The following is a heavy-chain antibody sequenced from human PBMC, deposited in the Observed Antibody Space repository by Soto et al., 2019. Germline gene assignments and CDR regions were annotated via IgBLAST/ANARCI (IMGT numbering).Heavy chain of an antibody. V-gene: IGHV4-38-2*02. CDR2: IYHSGST. CDR3: ARDLAGAPTDY. D-gene: IGHD3-10*01. CDR1: GYSISSGYY. J-gene: IGHJ4*02. Sequence: PSETLSLTCAVSGYSISSGYYWGWIRQPPGKGLEWIGSIYHSGSTYYNPSLKSRVTISVDTSKNQFSLKLSSVTAADTAVYYCARDLAGAPTDYWGQGTLVTVSS.